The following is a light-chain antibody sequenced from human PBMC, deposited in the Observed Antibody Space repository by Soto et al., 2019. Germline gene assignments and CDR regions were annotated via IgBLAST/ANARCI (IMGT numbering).Light chain of an antibody. CDR1: QSISSSH. Sequence: EIVLTQSPGTLSLSPGERVTLSCRASQSISSSHLAWYQQRPGQAPRLLIYDASNRATGISDRFTGSGSGTDFTLTITRLEPEDFAAYFCPQYHSSPRTLGQGTKVDIK. CDR3: PQYHSSPRT. J-gene: IGKJ1*01. V-gene: IGKV3-20*01. CDR2: DAS.